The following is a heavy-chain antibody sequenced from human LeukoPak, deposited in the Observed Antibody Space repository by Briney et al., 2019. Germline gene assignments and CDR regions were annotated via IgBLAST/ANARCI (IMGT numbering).Heavy chain of an antibody. CDR2: ISAYNGNT. CDR3: ARPRGHSGYGGYYFDY. Sequence: ASVKVSCKASGYTFISYGVSWVRQAPGQGLEWVGWISAYNGNTNYAQKLQGRVTMTTDTSTSTAYMELRSLRSDDTAVYYCARPRGHSGYGGYYFDYWGQGTLITVSS. J-gene: IGHJ4*02. CDR1: GYTFISYG. V-gene: IGHV1-18*01. D-gene: IGHD5-12*01.